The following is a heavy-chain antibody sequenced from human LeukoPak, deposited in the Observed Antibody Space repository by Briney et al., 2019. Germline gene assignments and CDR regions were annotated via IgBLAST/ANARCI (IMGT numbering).Heavy chain of an antibody. V-gene: IGHV3-48*03. CDR3: AKAPVTTCSGAYCYSFDY. J-gene: IGHJ4*02. CDR1: GFTFSSYA. CDR2: ISSSGSTI. D-gene: IGHD2-21*01. Sequence: GGSLRLSCAASGFTFSSYAMSWVRQAPGKGLEWVSYISSSGSTIYYADSVKGRFTISRDNAKNSLYLQMNSLRAEDTAVYYCAKAPVTTCSGAYCYSFDYWGQGTLVTVSS.